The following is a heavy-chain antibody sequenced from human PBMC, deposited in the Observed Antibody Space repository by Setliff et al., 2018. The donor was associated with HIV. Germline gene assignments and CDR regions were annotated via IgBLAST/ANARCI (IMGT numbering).Heavy chain of an antibody. J-gene: IGHJ4*02. CDR1: GSSLSATSMG. Sequence: SGPTLVNPTQTLTLTCTFSGSSLSATSMGVGWVRQPPGKALEWLALIYWDDDKRYSPSLESRLTITKDTSKNQVVLTMTNMDSVDTATYYCTHRRRDGFIPYWGQGTRVTVSS. CDR2: IYWDDDK. D-gene: IGHD2-21*01. CDR3: THRRRDGFIPY. V-gene: IGHV2-5*02.